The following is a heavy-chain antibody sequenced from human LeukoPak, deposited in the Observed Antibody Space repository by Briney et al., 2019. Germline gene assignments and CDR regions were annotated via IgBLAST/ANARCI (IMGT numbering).Heavy chain of an antibody. CDR1: GDSVSSYY. D-gene: IGHD2-2*01. J-gene: IGHJ5*02. Sequence: SETLSLTCTVSGDSVSSYYWSWIRQPPGKGLEWIGYISYSGSTNYNPSLKSRVTISVDTSKNQFSLKLSSVTAADTAVYYCARLSYCSSTSCKYNWFDPWGQGTLVTVSS. CDR3: ARLSYCSSTSCKYNWFDP. V-gene: IGHV4-59*02. CDR2: ISYSGST.